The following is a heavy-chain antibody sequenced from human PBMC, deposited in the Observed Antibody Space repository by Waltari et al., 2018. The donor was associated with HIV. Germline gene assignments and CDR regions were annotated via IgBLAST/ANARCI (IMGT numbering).Heavy chain of an antibody. CDR2: RLYYGTNK. D-gene: IGHD2-15*01. V-gene: IGHV3-33*01. Sequence: QVQLVASGGGVVQPGRSLRLPCAASGFTFSSYGMHWVRQAPGKERGSVAIRLYYGTNKYDEASVKCLFTSSRDNSKNTLYLQMNSLRAEETAGYYCARDRSEGGGYYYYGLDGWGQGTTVTVSS. J-gene: IGHJ6*02. CDR3: ARDRSEGGGYYYYGLDG. CDR1: GFTFSSYG.